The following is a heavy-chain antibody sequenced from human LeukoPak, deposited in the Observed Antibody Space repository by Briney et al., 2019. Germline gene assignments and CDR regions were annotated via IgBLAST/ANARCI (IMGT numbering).Heavy chain of an antibody. CDR2: ISYDGSNK. V-gene: IGHV3-30*18. Sequence: PGGSLRLSCAASGFTFSSYGMHWVRQAPDKGLEWVTFISYDGSNKYYGDSVKGRFTISRDDSKNTLYLQMNSLRVEDTAVCYCAKASTVTSPLDYWGQGTLVTVSS. CDR3: AKASTVTSPLDY. D-gene: IGHD4-17*01. J-gene: IGHJ4*02. CDR1: GFTFSSYG.